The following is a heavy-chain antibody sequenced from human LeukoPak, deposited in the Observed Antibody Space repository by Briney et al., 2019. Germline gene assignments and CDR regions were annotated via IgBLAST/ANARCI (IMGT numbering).Heavy chain of an antibody. CDR3: GSSQYYYYYMDV. Sequence: GGSLRLSCAASGFTFSSYALSWVRQAPGKGLEWVSAISGSGGSTYYADSVKGRFTISRDNAKNSLYLQMNSLRAEDTAVYYCGSSQYYYYYMDVWGKGTTVTVSS. CDR2: ISGSGGST. CDR1: GFTFSSYA. D-gene: IGHD2-15*01. J-gene: IGHJ6*03. V-gene: IGHV3-23*01.